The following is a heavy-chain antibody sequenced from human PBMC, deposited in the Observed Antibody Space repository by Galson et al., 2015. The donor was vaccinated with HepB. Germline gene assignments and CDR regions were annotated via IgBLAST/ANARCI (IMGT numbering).Heavy chain of an antibody. CDR3: ARKISGYSSGLFLDS. CDR2: YDGTNK. V-gene: IGHV3-30*04. Sequence: SLRLSCAASGFSFSSYGIHWVRQAPGKGLEWVTAYDGTNKYYADYVKGRFTISRANSKNTVYLQMDSLRVEDTAVYRCARKISGYSSGLFLDSWGQGTLVTVSS. CDR1: GFSFSSYG. J-gene: IGHJ4*02. D-gene: IGHD2-15*01.